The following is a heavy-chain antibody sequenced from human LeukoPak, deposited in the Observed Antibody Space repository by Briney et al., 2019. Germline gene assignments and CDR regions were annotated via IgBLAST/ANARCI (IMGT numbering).Heavy chain of an antibody. CDR3: ARGYCSGGSCYSGDAFDI. J-gene: IGHJ3*02. Sequence: SVKGRFAISRDNAKNSLYLQMNSLRAEDTAVYYCARGYCSGGSCYSGDAFDIWGQGTMVTVSS. V-gene: IGHV3-21*01. D-gene: IGHD2-15*01.